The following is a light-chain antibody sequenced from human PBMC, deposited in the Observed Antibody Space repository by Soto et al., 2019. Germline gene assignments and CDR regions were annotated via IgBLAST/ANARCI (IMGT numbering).Light chain of an antibody. J-gene: IGKJ1*01. Sequence: EIVLTQSPATLSLSPGERATLSCRASQSVSSYLAWYQQKPGQAPRLLIYDASNRATGIPARFSGSRSGTDFTLTISSLEPEDCAVYYCQQRSNWPPWTFGQGPKVVIK. CDR2: DAS. V-gene: IGKV3-11*01. CDR1: QSVSSY. CDR3: QQRSNWPPWT.